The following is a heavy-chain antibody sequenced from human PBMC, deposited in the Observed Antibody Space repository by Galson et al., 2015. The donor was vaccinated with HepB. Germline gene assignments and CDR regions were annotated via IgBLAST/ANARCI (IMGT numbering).Heavy chain of an antibody. J-gene: IGHJ4*02. D-gene: IGHD2-15*01. Sequence: SLRLSCAASGFTFSSYAMHWVRQAPGKGLEWVAVISYDGSNKYYADSVKGRFTISRDNSKNTLYLQMNSLRAEDTAVYYCARDPIYCSGGSCGRLDYWGQGTLVTVSS. CDR3: ARDPIYCSGGSCGRLDY. CDR1: GFTFSSYA. CDR2: ISYDGSNK. V-gene: IGHV3-30*04.